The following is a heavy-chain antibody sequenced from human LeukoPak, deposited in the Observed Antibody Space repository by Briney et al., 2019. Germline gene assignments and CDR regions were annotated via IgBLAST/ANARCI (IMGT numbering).Heavy chain of an antibody. CDR3: ARGDYYGSGNSDY. D-gene: IGHD3-10*01. CDR2: IIPIFGTA. CDR1: GGTFSSYA. V-gene: IGHV1-69*13. J-gene: IGHJ4*02. Sequence: SVKVSCKASGGTFSSYAISWVRQAPGQGLEWMGGIIPIFGTANYAQKFQGRVTITADESTSTAYMELSSLRSEDTAVYYCARGDYYGSGNSDYWGQGTLVTVSS.